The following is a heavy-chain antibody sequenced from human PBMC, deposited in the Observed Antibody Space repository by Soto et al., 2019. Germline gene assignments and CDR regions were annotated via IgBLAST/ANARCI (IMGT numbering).Heavy chain of an antibody. CDR3: ARVPNFGYFDY. J-gene: IGHJ4*02. V-gene: IGHV3-7*03. Sequence: GGSLRLSCAASGFTFSSYWMSWVRQAPGKGLEWVANIKQDGSEKYYVYSVKGRFTISRDNAKNSLYLQMNSLRAEDTAVYYCARVPNFGYFDYGGQGTLVTVSS. CDR1: GFTFSSYW. CDR2: IKQDGSEK. D-gene: IGHD3-3*01.